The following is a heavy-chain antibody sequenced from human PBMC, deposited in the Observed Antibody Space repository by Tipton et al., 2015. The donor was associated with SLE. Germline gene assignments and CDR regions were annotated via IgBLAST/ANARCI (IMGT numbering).Heavy chain of an antibody. CDR1: GFTFSSYA. V-gene: IGHV4-38-2*01. CDR2: IYHSGST. J-gene: IGHJ4*02. Sequence: LRLSCAASGFTFSSYAMSWVRQAPGKGLEWIGSIYHSGSTYYNPSLKSRVTISVDTSKNQFSLKLSSVTAADTAVYYCARGFQCWGQGTLVTVSS. D-gene: IGHD6-19*01. CDR3: ARGFQC.